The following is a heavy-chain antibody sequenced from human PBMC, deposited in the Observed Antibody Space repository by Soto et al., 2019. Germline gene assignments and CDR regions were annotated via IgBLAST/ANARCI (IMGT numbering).Heavy chain of an antibody. D-gene: IGHD6-19*01. CDR1: GGSISSRNFY. Sequence: QLQLQESGPGLVKPSETLSLTCTVSGGSISSRNFYWGWIRQPPGKGLEWIGSIYHSESTYYNPSLKSRVTISVDTSKNHVSLSLSSLTASDTAVYYCARGGEAVADYWGQGTLVTVSS. CDR3: ARGGEAVADY. V-gene: IGHV4-39*02. J-gene: IGHJ4*02. CDR2: IYHSEST.